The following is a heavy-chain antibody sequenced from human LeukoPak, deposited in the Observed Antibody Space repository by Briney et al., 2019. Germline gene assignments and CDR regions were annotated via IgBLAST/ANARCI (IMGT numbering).Heavy chain of an antibody. Sequence: QSGGSLRLSCAASGLTFSSYGMHGVRQAPGKGLEWVAVIWYDGSNKYYADSVKGRFTISRDNSKNTLYLQMNSLRAEDTAVYYCARYYSGSYYSPYYYYYYGMDVWGQGTTVTVSS. D-gene: IGHD1-26*01. V-gene: IGHV3-33*01. J-gene: IGHJ6*02. CDR3: ARYYSGSYYSPYYYYYYGMDV. CDR1: GLTFSSYG. CDR2: IWYDGSNK.